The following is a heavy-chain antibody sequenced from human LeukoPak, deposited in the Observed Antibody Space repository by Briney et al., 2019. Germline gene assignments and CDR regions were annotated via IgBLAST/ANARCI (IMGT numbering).Heavy chain of an antibody. V-gene: IGHV3-74*01. CDR2: IRFDGKTT. D-gene: IGHD2-21*02. Sequence: GGSLRLSCAASGFTFSSYWMHWVRQVPGKGLVWVSGIRFDGKTTDYADSVKGRFPISRTNANNSMYLQRNSPRAEATAVYYCARYSAHFGGDFPYAGWGQGTPVTAS. CDR3: ARYSAHFGGDFPYAG. J-gene: IGHJ4*02. CDR1: GFTFSSYW.